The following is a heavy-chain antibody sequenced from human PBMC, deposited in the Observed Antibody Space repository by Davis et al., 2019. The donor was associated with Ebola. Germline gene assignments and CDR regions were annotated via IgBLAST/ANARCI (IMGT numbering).Heavy chain of an antibody. CDR1: GGSISSSY. CDR3: ARLGVVLELNNWFDP. J-gene: IGHJ5*02. CDR2: IYYSGST. V-gene: IGHV4-59*01. Sequence: SETLSLTCTVSGGSISSSYWSCIRQLPGKGLEWIGYIYYSGSTNYNPSLKSRVTISVDTSKNQFSLKLSSVTAADTAVYYCARLGVVLELNNWFDPWGQGTLVTVSS. D-gene: IGHD1-7*01.